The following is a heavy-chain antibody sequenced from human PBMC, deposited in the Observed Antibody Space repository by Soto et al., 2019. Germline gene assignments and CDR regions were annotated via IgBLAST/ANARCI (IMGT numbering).Heavy chain of an antibody. Sequence: TSETLSLTCTVSGGSISSSSYYWDWIRQPPGKGLEWIGYIYYSGSTYYNPSLKSRVTISVDTSKNQFSLKLSSVTAADTAVYYCARSDDYVWGTFDYWGQGTLVTVSS. CDR1: GGSISSSSYY. CDR2: IYYSGST. J-gene: IGHJ4*02. D-gene: IGHD3-16*01. CDR3: ARSDDYVWGTFDY. V-gene: IGHV4-31*03.